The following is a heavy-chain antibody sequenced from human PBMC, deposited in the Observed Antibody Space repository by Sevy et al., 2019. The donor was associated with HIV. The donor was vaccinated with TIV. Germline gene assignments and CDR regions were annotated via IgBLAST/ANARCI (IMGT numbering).Heavy chain of an antibody. V-gene: IGHV4-30-4*01. Sequence: SETLSLTCTVSGGSISSGDYYWSWIRQPPGKGLEWIGYIYYSGSTYYNPSLKSRVTISVDTSKTQFSLKLSSVTAADTAVYYCASYIAAAAPGGFDPWGQGTLVTVSS. CDR1: GGSISSGDYY. CDR3: ASYIAAAAPGGFDP. J-gene: IGHJ5*02. D-gene: IGHD6-13*01. CDR2: IYYSGST.